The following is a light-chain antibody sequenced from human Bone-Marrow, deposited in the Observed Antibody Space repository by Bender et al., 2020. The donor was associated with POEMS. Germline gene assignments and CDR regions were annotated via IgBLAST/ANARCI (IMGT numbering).Light chain of an antibody. CDR1: SSDVGGHNF. CDR3: SSYTSSSTPWV. CDR2: NVS. Sequence: QSALTQPASVSGSPGQSITISCTGTSSDVGGHNFVSWFQQYPGQAPKLLLYNVSNRPSGVSNRFSGSKSGNTASLTISGLQAEDEADYYCSSYTSSSTPWVFGGGTKLTVL. J-gene: IGLJ3*02. V-gene: IGLV2-14*03.